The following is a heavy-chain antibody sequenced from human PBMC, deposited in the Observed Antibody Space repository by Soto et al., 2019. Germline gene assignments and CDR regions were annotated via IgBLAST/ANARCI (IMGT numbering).Heavy chain of an antibody. Sequence: QVQLVQSGAEVKKPGSSVKVSCTASGGTFSSYAISWVRQAPGQGLEWMGGIIPIFGTANYAQKFQGRVTITADESTSTAYMELSSLRSEDTAVYYCARGDVVVPAAIWEYYYYYGMDVWGQGTTVTVSS. CDR1: GGTFSSYA. CDR3: ARGDVVVPAAIWEYYYYYGMDV. CDR2: IIPIFGTA. D-gene: IGHD2-2*01. J-gene: IGHJ6*02. V-gene: IGHV1-69*01.